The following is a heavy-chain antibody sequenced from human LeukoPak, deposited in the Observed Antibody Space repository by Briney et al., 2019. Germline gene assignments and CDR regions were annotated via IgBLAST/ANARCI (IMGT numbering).Heavy chain of an antibody. D-gene: IGHD3-3*01. CDR3: AREGGFYRPLDY. CDR2: LHRDGRT. Sequence: SEALSLTCDVSGGSVTSTNWWTWVRQPPGKGLEWIGELHRDGRTNYNPSLKSRLVMSVDLPENHISLKLTSVTAADTAVYYCAREGGFYRPLDYSGQGTLVTVSS. V-gene: IGHV4-4*02. J-gene: IGHJ4*02. CDR1: GGSVTSTNW.